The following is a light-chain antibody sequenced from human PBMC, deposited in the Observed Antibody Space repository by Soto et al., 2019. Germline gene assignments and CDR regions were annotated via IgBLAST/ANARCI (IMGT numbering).Light chain of an antibody. Sequence: DIVLTQSPAILSFSPGETATLSCRASQSIGNFLAWYQQKPGQPPRLLIFDASNRAAGVPARFSGSGSGTDFTLTIRSLEPEDFAVYYCQQYNNWPRTFGQGTKVDIK. J-gene: IGKJ1*01. CDR3: QQYNNWPRT. CDR1: QSIGNF. V-gene: IGKV3-11*01. CDR2: DAS.